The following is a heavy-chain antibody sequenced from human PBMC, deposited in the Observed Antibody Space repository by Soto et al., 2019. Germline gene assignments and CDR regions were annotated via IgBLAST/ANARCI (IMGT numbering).Heavy chain of an antibody. CDR2: ISFDGNIK. CDR3: ARAPRRYCTSLSCLGLYGLDV. V-gene: IGHV3-30-3*01. D-gene: IGHD2-8*01. Sequence: GGSLRLSCAASGFTSSDYAMHWVRHVPGQGLEWVAVISFDGNIKYDADSVKGRFTISRDNSKNTLFLQMDSLKGEDTAVYSCARAPRRYCTSLSCLGLYGLDVWGQGTAVTV. CDR1: GFTSSDYA. J-gene: IGHJ6*02.